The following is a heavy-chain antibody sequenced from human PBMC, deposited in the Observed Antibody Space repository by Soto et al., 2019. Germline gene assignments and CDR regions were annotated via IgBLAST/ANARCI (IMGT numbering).Heavy chain of an antibody. V-gene: IGHV3-74*01. Sequence: EVQLVESGGGLVQPGGSLRLSCAASGFTFSSYWMHWGRQAPGKGLVWVSRINSDGSSTSYADSVTGRFTISRDNATNTLYLQMSSLRAEDTAVYYCVRTSMGVAAATREDYWGQGTLVTVSS. J-gene: IGHJ4*02. CDR3: VRTSMGVAAATREDY. CDR2: INSDGSST. D-gene: IGHD2-15*01. CDR1: GFTFSSYW.